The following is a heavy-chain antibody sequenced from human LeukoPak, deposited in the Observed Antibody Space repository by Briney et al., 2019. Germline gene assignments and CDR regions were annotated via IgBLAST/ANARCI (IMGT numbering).Heavy chain of an antibody. Sequence: SQTLSLTCAVSGGSISSGGYSWSWIRQPPGKGLEWIGYIYYSGSTYYNPSLKSRVTISADTSKNQFSLKLSSVTAADTAMYSRDSTYNWFDPWGQGTLVTVSS. D-gene: IGHD4-11*01. CDR1: GGSISSGGYS. CDR2: IYYSGST. V-gene: IGHV4-30-4*07. J-gene: IGHJ5*02. CDR3: DSTYNWFDP.